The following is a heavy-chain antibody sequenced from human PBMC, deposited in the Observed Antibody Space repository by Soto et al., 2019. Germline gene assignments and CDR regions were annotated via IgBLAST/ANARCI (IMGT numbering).Heavy chain of an antibody. V-gene: IGHV4-34*01. CDR1: GGSFSGYY. CDR2: INHSGST. Sequence: SETLSLTCAVYGGSFSGYYWSWIRQPPGKGLEWIGEINHSGSTNYNPSLKSRVTISVDTSKNQFSLKLSSVTAADTAVYYCARGGGSSWSRTWSYYYGMDVWGQGTTVTVSS. CDR3: ARGGGSSWSRTWSYYYGMDV. J-gene: IGHJ6*02. D-gene: IGHD6-13*01.